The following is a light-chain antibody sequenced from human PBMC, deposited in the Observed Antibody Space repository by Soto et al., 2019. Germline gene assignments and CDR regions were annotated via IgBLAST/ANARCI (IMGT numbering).Light chain of an antibody. CDR1: QSISSW. J-gene: IGKJ1*01. CDR2: KAS. Sequence: IQMTQSPSTLSASVGDRVTITCRASQSISSWLAWYQQKPGKAPKLLIYKASSLESGVPSRFSGSGSGTEFTLTISSLQPDDFATYYCQQYNSSPPWTFGQGTKVEIK. V-gene: IGKV1-5*03. CDR3: QQYNSSPPWT.